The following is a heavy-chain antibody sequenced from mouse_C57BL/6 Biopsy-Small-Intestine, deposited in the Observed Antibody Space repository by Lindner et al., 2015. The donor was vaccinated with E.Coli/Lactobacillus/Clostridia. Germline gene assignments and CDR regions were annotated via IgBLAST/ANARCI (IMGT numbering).Heavy chain of an antibody. V-gene: IGHV1S134*01. CDR1: GYTFSSYG. CDR3: ARDDLHSGYDFDY. CDR2: ISAENGHT. Sequence: SVKVSCKASGYTFSSYGITWVRQAPGQGLEYMGWISAENGHTIYVQKFQGRVTMTRDTSTSTAYMELRSLRSDDTAVYYCARDDLHSGYDFDYWGQGTLVTVSS. J-gene: IGHJ4*01. D-gene: IGHD2-2*01.